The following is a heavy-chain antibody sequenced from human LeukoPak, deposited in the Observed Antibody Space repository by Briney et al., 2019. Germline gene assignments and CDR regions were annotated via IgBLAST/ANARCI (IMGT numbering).Heavy chain of an antibody. J-gene: IGHJ4*02. Sequence: ASVKVSCKVSGDTLTELSTHWVRQAPGKGLEWMGGFDPEHGEMVYAQKLQGRVTMTEDRSTDTAYMELSSLRSEDTAVYYCATGGPWDLLKYWGQGTLVTVSS. CDR1: GDTLTELS. D-gene: IGHD3-9*01. CDR2: FDPEHGEM. V-gene: IGHV1-24*01. CDR3: ATGGPWDLLKY.